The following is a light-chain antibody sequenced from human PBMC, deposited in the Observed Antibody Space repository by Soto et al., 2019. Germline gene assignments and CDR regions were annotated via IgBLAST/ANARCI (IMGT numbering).Light chain of an antibody. CDR1: QSDSSSY. CDR3: QQYGSSLLFT. CDR2: GAS. Sequence: EIVLTQSPGTLSLSPGERATLSCRASQSDSSSYLAWYQQKPGQAPRLLIYGASSRATGIPDRFSGSGSGIDFTLTISRLEPEDFAVYYCQQYGSSLLFTFGPGTKVDIK. V-gene: IGKV3-20*01. J-gene: IGKJ3*01.